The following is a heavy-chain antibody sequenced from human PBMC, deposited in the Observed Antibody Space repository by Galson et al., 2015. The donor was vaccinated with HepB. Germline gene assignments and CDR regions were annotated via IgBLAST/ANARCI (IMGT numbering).Heavy chain of an antibody. CDR2: ISVHNGNT. CDR3: ARGRPYYDVWSGSPYYFDY. J-gene: IGHJ4*02. CDR1: GYTFTSYG. D-gene: IGHD3-3*01. Sequence: SVKVSCKASGYTFTSYGISWVRQAPGQGLEWMGWISVHNGNTKYAQNLQGRVTMTTDTSTSTAYMELKSLRSDDTAVYYCARGRPYYDVWSGSPYYFDYWGQGALVTVSS. V-gene: IGHV1-18*01.